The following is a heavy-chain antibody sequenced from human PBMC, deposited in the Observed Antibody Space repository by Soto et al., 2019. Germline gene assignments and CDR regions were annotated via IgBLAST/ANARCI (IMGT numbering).Heavy chain of an antibody. D-gene: IGHD6-13*01. CDR1: GYIFTNYY. CDR3: ARDLAAAAY. CDR2: INPLPTSGST. V-gene: IGHV1-46*01. J-gene: IGHJ4*02. Sequence: QVQLVQSGAEVKKPGASVKVSCKASGYIFTNYYIHWVRQAPGQGLEWMAIINPLPTSGSTNYAQQVHSRFSVARDTSTRTVYMELSSLKSEDTAIYYSARDLAAAAYWGQGTLVTVSS.